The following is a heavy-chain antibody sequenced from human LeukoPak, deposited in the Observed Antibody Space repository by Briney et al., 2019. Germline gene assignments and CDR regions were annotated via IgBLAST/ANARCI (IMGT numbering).Heavy chain of an antibody. CDR2: IRNKEYGETT. J-gene: IGHJ3*01. V-gene: IGHV3-49*03. Sequence: GGSLRLSCSTSGFTFGDYPMSWFRQAPGKGLEWVGYIRNKEYGETTEYAASVKGRSTISRDDSESIVYLQIHSLKIDDTGLYYRSRAVRVSGDAFDFWGQGTMVTVSS. CDR1: GFTFGDYP. CDR3: SRAVRVSGDAFDF.